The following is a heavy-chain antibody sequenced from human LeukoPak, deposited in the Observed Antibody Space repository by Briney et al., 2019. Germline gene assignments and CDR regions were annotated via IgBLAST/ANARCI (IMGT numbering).Heavy chain of an antibody. V-gene: IGHV3-23*01. J-gene: IGHJ6*02. D-gene: IGHD2-15*01. CDR3: AKDQKDIVVVVAATRNNHYGMDV. Sequence: GGSLRLSCAASGFTFSSYAMSWVRQAPGKGLEWVSAISGSGGSTYYADSVKGRFTISRDNSKNTLYLQMNGLRAEDTAVYYCAKDQKDIVVVVAATRNNHYGMDVWGQGTTVTVSS. CDR2: ISGSGGST. CDR1: GFTFSSYA.